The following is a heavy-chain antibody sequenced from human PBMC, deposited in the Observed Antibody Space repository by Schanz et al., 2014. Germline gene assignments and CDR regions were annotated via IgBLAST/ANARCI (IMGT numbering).Heavy chain of an antibody. D-gene: IGHD6-19*01. V-gene: IGHV3-30*04. J-gene: IGHJ3*02. CDR1: GFTFRGHA. Sequence: QVQLVESGGGVVQPGTSLRLSCAASGFTFRGHAMHWVRQAPGQGLEKVAVTSTDGTKTYYAASVRGRFTISRDNSKNTVYLQMNXXXXXXXALYFCATDYSGGGCHIWGQGTMVTVSS. CDR2: TSTDGTKT. CDR3: ATDYSGGGCHI.